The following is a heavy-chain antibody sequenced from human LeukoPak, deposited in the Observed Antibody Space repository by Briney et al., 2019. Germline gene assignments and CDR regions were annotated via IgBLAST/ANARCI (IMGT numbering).Heavy chain of an antibody. V-gene: IGHV1-2*02. Sequence: ASVKVSCKASGYTFTAHYMHWVRQAPGQGLEWMGWINANTGDTNYAQKFQGRVTMTRDTSISTAYMELSSLRSEDTAVYYCARDSDSSGLHWGQGTLVTVSS. J-gene: IGHJ4*02. CDR3: ARDSDSSGLH. CDR1: GYTFTAHY. D-gene: IGHD3-22*01. CDR2: INANTGDT.